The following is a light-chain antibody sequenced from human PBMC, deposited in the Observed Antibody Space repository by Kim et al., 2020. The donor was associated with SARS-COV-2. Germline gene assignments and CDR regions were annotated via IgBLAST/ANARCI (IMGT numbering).Light chain of an antibody. J-gene: IGKJ2*01. CDR1: QNIKTY. CDR3: QQSFSSPYN. Sequence: DIQMTQSPSSLSASVGDRVTFTCRASQNIKTYLNWYQQKPGEAPKALIYGATKVQSGVPSRFTGSGSGTGFTLTIDSLQREDFGTYYYQQSFSSPYNFGLGTKLEI. V-gene: IGKV1-39*01. CDR2: GAT.